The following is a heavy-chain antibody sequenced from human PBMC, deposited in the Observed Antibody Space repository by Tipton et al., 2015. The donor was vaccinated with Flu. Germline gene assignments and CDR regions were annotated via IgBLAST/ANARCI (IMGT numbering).Heavy chain of an antibody. CDR3: ARDLTRGYNYHWGLDY. CDR2: INGDGSST. V-gene: IGHV3-74*01. D-gene: IGHD5-12*01. J-gene: IGHJ4*02. CDR1: EFIFSTSW. Sequence: GSLRLSCAASEFIFSTSWMHWVRQAPGKGLEWVSRINGDGSSTTYADSVKGRFSMSRDNAKDTLYLQMNSLRAEDTAVYYCARDLTRGYNYHWGLDYWGPGTLVTVSS.